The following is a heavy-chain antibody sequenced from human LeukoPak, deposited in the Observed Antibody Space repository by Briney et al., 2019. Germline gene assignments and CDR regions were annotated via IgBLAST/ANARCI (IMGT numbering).Heavy chain of an antibody. Sequence: SETLSLTCTVSGGSISSSSYYWGWIRQPPGKGLEWIGSIYYSGSTYYNPSLKSRVTISVDTSKNQFSLKLSSVTAADTAVYYCARLPVAPIGMGDYYYYMDVWGKGTTVTISS. CDR3: ARLPVAPIGMGDYYYYMDV. CDR2: IYYSGST. D-gene: IGHD1-26*01. CDR1: GGSISSSSYY. J-gene: IGHJ6*03. V-gene: IGHV4-39*01.